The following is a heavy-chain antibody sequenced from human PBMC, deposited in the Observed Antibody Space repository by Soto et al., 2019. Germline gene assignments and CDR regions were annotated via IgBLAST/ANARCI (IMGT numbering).Heavy chain of an antibody. D-gene: IGHD2-8*01. CDR3: ARDLLAMVYGRGSEYFDY. CDR1: GFTFSSYA. Sequence: QVQLVESGGGVVQPGRSLRLSCAASGFTFSSYAIHWVLQAPGKGRERVAVISYDGSNKYYADSVKGRFTISRDNSNHALYLQMNSLRAEDTAVYYCARDLLAMVYGRGSEYFDYWRQGTLVTVSS. CDR2: ISYDGSNK. V-gene: IGHV3-30-3*01. J-gene: IGHJ4*02.